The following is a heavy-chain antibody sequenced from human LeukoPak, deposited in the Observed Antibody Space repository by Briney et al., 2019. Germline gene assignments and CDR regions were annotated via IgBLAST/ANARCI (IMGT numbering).Heavy chain of an antibody. Sequence: GGSLRLSCAASGFTFSGYAMSWVRQAPGKGLQCVSTISRSGDNTYYADSVKGRFTISRDNSKNTLYVQMNSLRAEDSAIYYCAKAGDNWFDPWGQGTLVTVSS. D-gene: IGHD3-10*01. CDR1: GFTFSGYA. J-gene: IGHJ5*02. V-gene: IGHV3-23*01. CDR2: ISRSGDNT. CDR3: AKAGDNWFDP.